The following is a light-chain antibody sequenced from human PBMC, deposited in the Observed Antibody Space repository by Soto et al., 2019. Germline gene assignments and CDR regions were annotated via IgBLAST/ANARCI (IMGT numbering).Light chain of an antibody. V-gene: IGLV1-44*01. CDR1: SSNIGSNF. J-gene: IGLJ7*01. Sequence: QSVLTQPPSASGTPGQRVTIPCSGSSSNIGSNFVNWYQQLPGTAPKLLMYNNNQRPSGVPDRFSGSKSGTSASLAISGLQSEDEADYHCATWDDSLNAAVFGGGTQLTVL. CDR3: ATWDDSLNAAV. CDR2: NNN.